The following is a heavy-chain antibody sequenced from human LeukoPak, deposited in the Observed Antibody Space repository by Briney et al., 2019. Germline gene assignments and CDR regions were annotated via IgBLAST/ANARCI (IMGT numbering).Heavy chain of an antibody. J-gene: IGHJ4*02. CDR3: ASLIAGI. CDR2: IYYSGNT. CDR1: GGSISSTTYY. Sequence: KPSETLSLTCTVSGGSISSTTYYWGWIRQPPGKGLEWIGSIYYSGNTYHNPSLKSRVTISVDTSKNQFSLKLNSVTAADTAVYYCASLIAGIWGQGTLVTVSS. D-gene: IGHD1-14*01. V-gene: IGHV4-39*01.